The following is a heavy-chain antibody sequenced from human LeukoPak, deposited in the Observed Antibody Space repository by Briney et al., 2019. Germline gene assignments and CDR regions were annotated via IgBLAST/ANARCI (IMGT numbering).Heavy chain of an antibody. Sequence: PSETLSLTCAVYGGSFSGYYWSWIRQPAGKGLEWIGEINHSGSTNYNPSLKSRVTISVDTSKNQFSLKLSSVTAADTAVYYCARGPPNAYYYDSSGYGDYWGQGTLVTVSS. CDR3: ARGPPNAYYYDSSGYGDY. CDR1: GGSFSGYY. D-gene: IGHD3-22*01. CDR2: INHSGST. J-gene: IGHJ4*02. V-gene: IGHV4-34*01.